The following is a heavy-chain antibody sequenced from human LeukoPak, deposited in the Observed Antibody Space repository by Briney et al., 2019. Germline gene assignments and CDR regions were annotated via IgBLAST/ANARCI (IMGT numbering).Heavy chain of an antibody. D-gene: IGHD2/OR15-2a*01. CDR3: ARDLFSPPNWYFDL. CDR1: GFTFNTYA. J-gene: IGHJ2*01. CDR2: ISSSSSYI. V-gene: IGHV3-21*01. Sequence: GGSLRLSCAASGFTFNTYAMNWVRQAPGKGLEWVSSISSSSSYIYYADSVKGRFTISRDNAKNSLYLQMNSLRAEDTAAYYCARDLFSPPNWYFDLWGRGTLVTVSS.